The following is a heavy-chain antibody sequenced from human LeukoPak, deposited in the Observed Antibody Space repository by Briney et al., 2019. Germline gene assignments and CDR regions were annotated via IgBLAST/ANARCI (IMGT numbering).Heavy chain of an antibody. J-gene: IGHJ3*02. D-gene: IGHD5-18*01. CDR1: GFTFSSYE. CDR3: TTELLPDTAMLGDAFDI. V-gene: IGHV3-48*03. CDR2: ISNSGSTK. Sequence: PGGSLRLSCAASGFTFSSYEMNWVRQAPGKGRDWISYISNSGSTKYYADSVKGRFTISRDNGKNSLYLQMNSLRAEDTAVYYCTTELLPDTAMLGDAFDIWGQGTMVTVSS.